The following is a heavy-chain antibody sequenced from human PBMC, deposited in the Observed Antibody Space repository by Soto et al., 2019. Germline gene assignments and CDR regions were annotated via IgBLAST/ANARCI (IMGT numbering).Heavy chain of an antibody. D-gene: IGHD3-22*01. CDR1: GFTFSYYY. CDR3: AREPXYYDSSGYYYGLSYFDY. Sequence: GGSLRLSCAASGFTFSYYYMSWIRQAPGKGLEWVSYISSSSSYTNYADSVKGRFTISRDNAKNSLYLQMNSLRAEDTAVYYCAREPXYYDSSGYYYGLSYFDYWGQGTLVTVSS. V-gene: IGHV3-11*06. CDR2: ISSSSSYT. J-gene: IGHJ4*02.